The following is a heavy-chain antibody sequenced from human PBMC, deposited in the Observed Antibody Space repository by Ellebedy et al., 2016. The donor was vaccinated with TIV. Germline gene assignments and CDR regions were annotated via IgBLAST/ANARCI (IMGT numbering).Heavy chain of an antibody. J-gene: IGHJ2*01. Sequence: GGSLRLSCAVSGFSFSNFAMSWVRQAPGKGLEWVANIKQDGSEKYYVDSVKGRFTISRDNAKNSLYLQMNSLRAEDTAVYYCAREGQYGGSWYWGYFDLWGRGTLVTVSS. CDR1: GFSFSNFA. CDR3: AREGQYGGSWYWGYFDL. D-gene: IGHD6-13*01. CDR2: IKQDGSEK. V-gene: IGHV3-7*01.